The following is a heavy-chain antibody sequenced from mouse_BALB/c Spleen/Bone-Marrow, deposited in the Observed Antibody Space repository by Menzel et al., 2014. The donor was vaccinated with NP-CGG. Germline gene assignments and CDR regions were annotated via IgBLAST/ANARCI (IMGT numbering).Heavy chain of an antibody. CDR1: GFTFSSYA. CDR2: ISSGGNYT. J-gene: IGHJ2*01. D-gene: IGHD2-4*01. V-gene: IGHV5-9-3*01. Sequence: EVKLMESGGGLVKPGGSLKLSCAASGFTFSSYAMSWVRQTPEKRLEWVATISSGGNYTYYPESVKGRFTISRDNAKNTLYLQMSSPRSEDTAMYYCARHGITRLLDYWGQGTTLTVSS. CDR3: ARHGITRLLDY.